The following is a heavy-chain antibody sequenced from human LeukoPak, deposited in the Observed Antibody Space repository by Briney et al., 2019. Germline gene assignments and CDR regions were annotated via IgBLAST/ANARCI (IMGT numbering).Heavy chain of an antibody. D-gene: IGHD6-19*01. Sequence: GGSLRLSCAASGFTFSSYGMSWVRQAPGKGLEWVSPITGDGDSTYYADSVKGRFTISRDNSKNMLYLQMNSLRAEDTAVYYCAKRGPAGAGKSPDYFAYWGQGPLVTVSS. J-gene: IGHJ4*02. CDR2: ITGDGDST. V-gene: IGHV3-23*01. CDR1: GFTFSSYG. CDR3: AKRGPAGAGKSPDYFAY.